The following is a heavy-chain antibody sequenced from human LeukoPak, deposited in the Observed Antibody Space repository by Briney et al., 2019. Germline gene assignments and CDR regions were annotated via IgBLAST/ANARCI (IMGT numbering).Heavy chain of an antibody. CDR3: TRDPLRYLRVGHYDY. J-gene: IGHJ4*02. CDR1: GFTFSTSA. D-gene: IGHD3-9*01. Sequence: PGGSLRLSCAASGFTFSTSAMNSVRQVPGKGLYWVSSIDYASSHIYYAASVRGRFTISRDNARDSVYLQMDSLRVEDTAVYYCTRDPLRYLRVGHYDYWGQGTLVAVSS. V-gene: IGHV3-21*01. CDR2: IDYASSHI.